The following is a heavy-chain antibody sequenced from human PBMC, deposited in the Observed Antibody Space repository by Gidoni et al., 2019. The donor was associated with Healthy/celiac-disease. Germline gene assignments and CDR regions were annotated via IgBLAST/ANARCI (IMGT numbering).Heavy chain of an antibody. CDR2: IRSKAYGGTT. CDR3: TRGGIVGATSNFDY. D-gene: IGHD1-26*01. CDR1: GFTFGDYA. V-gene: IGHV3-49*05. Sequence: EVQLVESGGGLVKPGRALRLSCTASGFTFGDYAMSWFRQAPGKGLEWVGFIRSKAYGGTTEYAAAVKGRFTISRDDSKSIAYLQTNSLKTEDTAVYYFTRGGIVGATSNFDYWGQGTLVTVSS. J-gene: IGHJ4*02.